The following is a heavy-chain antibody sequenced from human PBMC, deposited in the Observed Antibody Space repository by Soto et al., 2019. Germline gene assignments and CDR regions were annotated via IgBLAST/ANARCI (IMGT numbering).Heavy chain of an antibody. Sequence: QVHLVQSGAEVRKPGASVKISCKTSGYSFSDYAIHWVRQAPGQGPEWMGWINAGNGNTIYSRNLQGRVTINRDTSTTTAYMELTSLTFQDTGVYFCARGGWGGTGWYRLTHWCQGSLVTVTS. D-gene: IGHD6-19*01. J-gene: IGHJ4*02. CDR1: GYSFSDYA. V-gene: IGHV1-3*01. CDR2: INAGNGNT. CDR3: ARGGWGGTGWYRLTH.